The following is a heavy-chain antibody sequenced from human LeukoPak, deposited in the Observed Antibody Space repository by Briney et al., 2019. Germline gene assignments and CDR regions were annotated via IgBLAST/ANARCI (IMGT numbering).Heavy chain of an antibody. CDR3: ARHHGHQFSDSWYLRGSFEY. Sequence: PSETLSLTCAVYGASISALYWGWIRQSPRKGPEWTVYTYYSGRPTYNPSLKSRVTISLDTSKNQFSLRVNSVTAADTAIYYCARHHGHQFSDSWYLRGSFEYWGRGILVAVSS. CDR2: TYYSGRP. J-gene: IGHJ4*02. CDR1: GASISALY. D-gene: IGHD6-13*01. V-gene: IGHV4-59*08.